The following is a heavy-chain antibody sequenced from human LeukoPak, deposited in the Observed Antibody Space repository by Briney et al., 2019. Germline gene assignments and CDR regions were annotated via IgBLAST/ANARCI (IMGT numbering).Heavy chain of an antibody. CDR3: AKEGYNYGLFDY. D-gene: IGHD5-18*01. CDR2: ISYDGSDK. V-gene: IGHV3-30*18. J-gene: IGHJ4*02. CDR1: GFTFSSYG. Sequence: GGSLRLSCAASGFTFSSYGMHWVRQTPGTGLEWVAVISYDGSDKYYADSVKGRFTISRDNSKNTLYLQMNSLRAEDTAVYYCAKEGYNYGLFDYWGQGTLVTVSS.